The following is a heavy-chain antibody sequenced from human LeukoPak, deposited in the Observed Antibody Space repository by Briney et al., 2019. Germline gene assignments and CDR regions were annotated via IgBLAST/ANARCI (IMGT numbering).Heavy chain of an antibody. CDR2: IYPGDSDT. CDR1: GYSFTSYW. D-gene: IGHD6-13*01. CDR3: ARYATIAAAGPYVDY. V-gene: IGHV5-51*01. Sequence: GESLKISCKGSGYSFTSYWIGWLRQMPGKGLEWMGIIYPGDSDTRYSPSFQGQVTISADKSISTAYLQWSSLKASDTVMYYCARYATIAAAGPYVDYWGQGTLVTVSS. J-gene: IGHJ4*02.